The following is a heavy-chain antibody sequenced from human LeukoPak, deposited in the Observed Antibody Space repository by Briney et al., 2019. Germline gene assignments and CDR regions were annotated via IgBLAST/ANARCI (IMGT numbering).Heavy chain of an antibody. CDR1: GFTLSSYA. V-gene: IGHV3-30-3*01. Sequence: GGSLRLSCAASGFTLSSYAMHWVRQAPGKGLEWVAVISYDGSNKYYADSVKGRFTISRDNSKNTLYLQMNSLRAEDTAVYYCARDREIVGATTRSAFDIWGQGTMLTVSS. D-gene: IGHD1-26*01. J-gene: IGHJ3*02. CDR3: ARDREIVGATTRSAFDI. CDR2: ISYDGSNK.